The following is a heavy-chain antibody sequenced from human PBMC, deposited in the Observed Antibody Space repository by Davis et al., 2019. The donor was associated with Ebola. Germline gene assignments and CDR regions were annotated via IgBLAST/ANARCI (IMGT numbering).Heavy chain of an antibody. CDR3: ASIAVAKGHWFDP. D-gene: IGHD6-19*01. Sequence: SETLSLTCAVSGTSISSHYWAWIRQPPGKGLEWIGYIYYSGSTNYNPSLKSRVTISVDTSKNQFSLKLSSVTAADTAVYYCASIAVAKGHWFDPWGQGTLVTVSS. CDR1: GTSISSHY. J-gene: IGHJ5*02. V-gene: IGHV4-59*08. CDR2: IYYSGST.